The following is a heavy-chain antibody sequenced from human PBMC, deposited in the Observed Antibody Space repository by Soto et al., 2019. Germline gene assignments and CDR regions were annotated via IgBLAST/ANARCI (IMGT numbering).Heavy chain of an antibody. D-gene: IGHD6-19*01. Sequence: PGGSLRLSCAASGFTFSNAWINWVRQAPGKGLEWVAVISYDGSNKYYADSVKGRFTISRDNSKNTLYLQMNSLRAEDTAVYYCAKLRNTGIAVAGVDYWGQGTLVTVSS. J-gene: IGHJ4*02. CDR2: ISYDGSNK. CDR3: AKLRNTGIAVAGVDY. V-gene: IGHV3-30*18. CDR1: GFTFSNAW.